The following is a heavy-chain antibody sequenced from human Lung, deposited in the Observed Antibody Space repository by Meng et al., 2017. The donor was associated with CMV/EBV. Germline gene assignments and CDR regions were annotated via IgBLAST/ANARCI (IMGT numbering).Heavy chain of an antibody. CDR3: ARERGAGSTQRGWFDP. V-gene: IGHV4-34*01. CDR1: GGSFSGYY. D-gene: IGHD3-10*01. CDR2: INHSGST. Sequence: QVQLQQWGAGLLKPSATLSPTSAVYGGSFSGYYWSWIRPPPGKGLEWIGEINHSGSTNYNPSLKSRVTISVDTSKNQFSLKLSSVTAADTAVYYCARERGAGSTQRGWFDPWGQGTLVTVSS. J-gene: IGHJ5*02.